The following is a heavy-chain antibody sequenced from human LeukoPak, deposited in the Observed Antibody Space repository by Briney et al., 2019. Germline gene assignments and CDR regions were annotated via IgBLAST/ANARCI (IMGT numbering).Heavy chain of an antibody. CDR3: ARQEGSSWYPDY. J-gene: IGHJ4*02. Sequence: GESLKISCQSSGHNFIYYWIAWVRQMPGRGLEWMGIIYPGDSDTRYSPSFQGQVTISADKSIRTAYLQWSSLKASDSAMYYCARQEGSSWYPDYWGQGTLVTVSS. CDR2: IYPGDSDT. D-gene: IGHD6-13*01. CDR1: GHNFIYYW. V-gene: IGHV5-51*01.